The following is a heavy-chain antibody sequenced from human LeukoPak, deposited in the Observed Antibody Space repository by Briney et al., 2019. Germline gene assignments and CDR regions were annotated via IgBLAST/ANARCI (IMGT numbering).Heavy chain of an antibody. CDR1: GFTFSSYG. CDR3: AKQSGADRGHLDF. Sequence: QPGRSLRLCCAASGFTFSSYGMHWVRQATGKGLEWVAVISYDGSNKYCADSVKGRFTISRDNSKNTLYLRMNSLRAEDTAVYYCAKQSGADRGHLDFWGQGTLVTVSS. CDR2: ISYDGSNK. J-gene: IGHJ4*02. D-gene: IGHD4/OR15-4a*01. V-gene: IGHV3-30*18.